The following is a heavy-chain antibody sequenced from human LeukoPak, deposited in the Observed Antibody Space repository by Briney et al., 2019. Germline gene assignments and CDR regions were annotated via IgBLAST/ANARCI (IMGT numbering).Heavy chain of an antibody. D-gene: IGHD3-10*01. V-gene: IGHV1-69*05. J-gene: IGHJ6*03. CDR2: IIPIFGTA. CDR1: GGTFSSYA. CDR3: ASRVRGGSAANYYYYMDV. Sequence: GASVMVSCKASGGTFSSYAISWVRQAPGQGLEWMGRIIPIFGTANYAQKFQGRVTITTDESTSTAYMELSSLRSEDTAVYYCASRVRGGSAANYYYYMDVWGKGTTVTVSS.